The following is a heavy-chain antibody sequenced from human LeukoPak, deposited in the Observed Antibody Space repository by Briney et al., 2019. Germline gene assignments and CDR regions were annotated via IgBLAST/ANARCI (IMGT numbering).Heavy chain of an antibody. Sequence: SETLSLTCTVSGGSISSSSYYWGWLRQPPGTGLEWIGSIYYSGSTYYNPSLKSRVTISVDTSKNQFSLKLSSVTAADTAVYYCARRSDYYGPNWFDPWGQGTLVTVSS. CDR3: ARRSDYYGPNWFDP. CDR1: GGSISSSSYY. J-gene: IGHJ5*02. CDR2: IYYSGST. V-gene: IGHV4-39*01. D-gene: IGHD3-10*01.